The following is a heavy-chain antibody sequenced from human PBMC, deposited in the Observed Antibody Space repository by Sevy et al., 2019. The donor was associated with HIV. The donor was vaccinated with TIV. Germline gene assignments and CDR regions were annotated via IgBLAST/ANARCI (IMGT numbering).Heavy chain of an antibody. CDR3: AEWSELPSSPFDY. J-gene: IGHJ4*02. CDR1: GFTFSNYA. D-gene: IGHD1-26*01. CDR2: ISGSGGST. V-gene: IGHV3-23*01. Sequence: GGSLRLSCAASGFTFSNYAMSWVRQAPGKGLEWVSAISGSGGSTYYADSVKGRFTISRDNSKNTLFLQMNSLRAEDTAVYFCAEWSELPSSPFDYWGQGTLVTVSS.